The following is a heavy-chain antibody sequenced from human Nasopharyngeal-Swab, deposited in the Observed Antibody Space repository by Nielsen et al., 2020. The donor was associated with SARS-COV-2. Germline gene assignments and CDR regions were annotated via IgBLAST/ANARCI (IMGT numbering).Heavy chain of an antibody. CDR3: ARDIITGTIVGAFDI. D-gene: IGHD1-7*01. CDR2: ISSSSSTI. Sequence: WIRQPPGKGLEWVSYISSSSSTIYYADSVKGRFTISRDNAKNSLYPQMNSLRAEDTAVYYCARDIITGTIVGAFDIWGQGTMVTVSS. J-gene: IGHJ3*02. V-gene: IGHV3-48*01.